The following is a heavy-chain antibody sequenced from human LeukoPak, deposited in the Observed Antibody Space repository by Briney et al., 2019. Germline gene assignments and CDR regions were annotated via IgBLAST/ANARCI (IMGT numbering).Heavy chain of an antibody. CDR1: GGSISSYY. D-gene: IGHD6-6*01. CDR2: IYYSGSTNYNPSL. J-gene: IGHJ5*02. CDR3: ARLATLSTIAARGRSWFDP. V-gene: IGHV4-59*01. Sequence: SETLSLTCTVSGGSISSYYWSWIRQPPGKGLEWIGYIYYSGSTNYNPSLNYNPSLKGRVTISVDPSKKQFSLKLNSVTAADTAVYYCARLATLSTIAARGRSWFDPWGQGTLVTVSS.